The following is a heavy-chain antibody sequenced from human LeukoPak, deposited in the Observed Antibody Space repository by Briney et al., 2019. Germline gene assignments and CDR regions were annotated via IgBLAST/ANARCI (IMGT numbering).Heavy chain of an antibody. CDR1: GFTFSSYG. CDR3: AREFPLGGYFDY. J-gene: IGHJ4*02. CDR2: ISYDGSNK. Sequence: GRSLRLSCAASGFTFSSYGMHWVRQAPGKGLEWVAVISYDGSNKYYADSVKGRFTISRDNSKNTLYLQMNSLRAEDTAVYYCAREFPLGGYFDYWGQGTLVTVSS. V-gene: IGHV3-30*03. D-gene: IGHD7-27*01.